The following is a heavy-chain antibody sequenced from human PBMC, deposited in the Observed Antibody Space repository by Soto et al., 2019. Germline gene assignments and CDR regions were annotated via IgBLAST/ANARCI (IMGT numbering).Heavy chain of an antibody. CDR1: GYTFTSYG. J-gene: IGHJ5*02. V-gene: IGHV1-18*01. CDR3: ARDPRTYSSGWYNYFDP. D-gene: IGHD6-19*01. CDR2: ISTYNGNT. Sequence: ASVKVSCKAPGYTFTSYGISWVRQAPGQGLEWMGWISTYNGNTNYAQKLQGRVTMTTDTSTSTAYMELRSLRSDDTAVYYCARDPRTYSSGWYNYFDPWGQGTLVTISS.